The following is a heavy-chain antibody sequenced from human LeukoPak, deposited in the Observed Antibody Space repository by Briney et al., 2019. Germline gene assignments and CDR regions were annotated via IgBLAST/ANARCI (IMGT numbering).Heavy chain of an antibody. D-gene: IGHD6-19*01. CDR3: AKLEGTGWSGYMDV. CDR2: ISGSGDAT. CDR1: GFTFSSYA. J-gene: IGHJ6*03. Sequence: PGGSPRLSCAASGFTFSSYAMSWVRQAPGKGLEWVSAISGSGDATYYADSVRGRFIISRDNFRNTLFLHLKDLRAEDTAIYYCAKLEGTGWSGYMDVWGKGTTVTVS. V-gene: IGHV3-23*01.